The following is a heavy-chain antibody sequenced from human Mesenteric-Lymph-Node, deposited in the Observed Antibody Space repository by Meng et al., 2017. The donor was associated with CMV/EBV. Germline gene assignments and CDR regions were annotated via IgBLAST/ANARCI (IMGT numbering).Heavy chain of an antibody. Sequence: GESLKISCAASGFTFSSYWMHWVRQAPGKGLVWVSRINSDGSSTSYADSVKGRFTISRDNAKNTLYLQMNSLRAEDTAVYYCAKDHDYGDYLFDYWGQGTLVTVSS. V-gene: IGHV3-74*01. D-gene: IGHD4-17*01. CDR1: GFTFSSYW. CDR3: AKDHDYGDYLFDY. J-gene: IGHJ4*02. CDR2: INSDGSST.